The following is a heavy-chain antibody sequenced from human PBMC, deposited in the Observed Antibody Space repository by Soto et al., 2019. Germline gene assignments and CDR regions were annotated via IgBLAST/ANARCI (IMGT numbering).Heavy chain of an antibody. V-gene: IGHV3-23*01. CDR1: GFSFGSHS. Sequence: GGSLRLSCVASGFSFGSHSMYWVRQDPEKGLEWVSAISGSGGSTYYADSVKGRFTISRDNSKNTLYLQMNSLRAEDTAVYYCAKVKRSIAAAGRPAVWGQGTLVTVSS. D-gene: IGHD6-13*01. CDR2: ISGSGGST. CDR3: AKVKRSIAAAGRPAV. J-gene: IGHJ4*02.